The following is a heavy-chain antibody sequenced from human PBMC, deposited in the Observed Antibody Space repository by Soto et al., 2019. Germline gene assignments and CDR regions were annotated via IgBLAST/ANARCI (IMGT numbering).Heavy chain of an antibody. J-gene: IGHJ4*02. CDR3: ARDNKLYGDYGYFDY. D-gene: IGHD4-17*01. V-gene: IGHV4-59*12. Sequence: SETLSLTCTVSGGSISSYYWSWIRQPPGKGLEWIGYIYYSGSTNYNPSLKSRVTISVDTSKNQFSLKLSSVTAADTAVYYCARDNKLYGDYGYFDYWGQGTLVTVSS. CDR2: IYYSGST. CDR1: GGSISSYY.